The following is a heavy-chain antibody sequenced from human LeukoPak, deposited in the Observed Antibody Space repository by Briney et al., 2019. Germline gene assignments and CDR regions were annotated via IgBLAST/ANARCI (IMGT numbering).Heavy chain of an antibody. V-gene: IGHV3-7*01. D-gene: IGHD3-3*01. J-gene: IGHJ6*03. CDR3: ARAEGQITIFGVVIFDHYMDV. Sequence: GGSLRLSCEASEFTFSNYWMSWVRQAPGKGLEWVANVKQDGSEKYYVDSVKGRFTISRDNAKNSLYLQMNSLRAEDTAVYYCARAEGQITIFGVVIFDHYMDVWGKGTTVTVSS. CDR1: EFTFSNYW. CDR2: VKQDGSEK.